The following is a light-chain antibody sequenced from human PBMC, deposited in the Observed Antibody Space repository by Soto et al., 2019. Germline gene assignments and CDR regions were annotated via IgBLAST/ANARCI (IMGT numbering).Light chain of an antibody. J-gene: IGLJ2*01. Sequence: QSALTQPRSVSGSPGQSVTISCTGTNSDVGGYNYVSWYQQHPDKAPKVMIYDVSKRPSGVPDRFSGSKSGNTASLTISGLQVEDEADYYCCSYAGSNTLVFGGGTKLTVL. CDR2: DVS. CDR1: NSDVGGYNY. V-gene: IGLV2-11*01. CDR3: CSYAGSNTLV.